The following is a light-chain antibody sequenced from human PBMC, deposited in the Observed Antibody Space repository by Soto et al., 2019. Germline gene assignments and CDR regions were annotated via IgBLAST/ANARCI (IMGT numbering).Light chain of an antibody. CDR3: QQYNSYSPLT. CDR2: DAS. J-gene: IGKJ4*01. Sequence: DIQMTQSPSTLSASVGDRVTITCRASQSISSWLAWYQQKPGKVPKLLIYDASSLESGVPSRFSGSGSGTEFTLTISSLQPDDFATYYCQQYNSYSPLTFGGGTKVDI. CDR1: QSISSW. V-gene: IGKV1-5*01.